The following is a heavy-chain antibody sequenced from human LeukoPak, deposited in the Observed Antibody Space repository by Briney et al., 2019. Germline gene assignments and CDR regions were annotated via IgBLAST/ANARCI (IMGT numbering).Heavy chain of an antibody. CDR3: ASHKPHPVRYYFDSSGAIDY. V-gene: IGHV3-30-3*01. J-gene: IGHJ4*02. Sequence: PGGSLRLSCAASGFTFSTYAMHWVRQSPGKGLEWVAVISYDASNKYYADSVKGRFTISRDNYKNTLYLQMNSLRAEDTAVYYCASHKPHPVRYYFDSSGAIDYWGQGTLVTVSS. CDR1: GFTFSTYA. CDR2: ISYDASNK. D-gene: IGHD3-22*01.